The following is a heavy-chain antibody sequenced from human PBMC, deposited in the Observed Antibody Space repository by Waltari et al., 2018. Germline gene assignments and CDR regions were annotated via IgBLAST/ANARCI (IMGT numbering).Heavy chain of an antibody. V-gene: IGHV1-69*14. CDR3: ARGGWLLPPHDAFDI. Sequence: QVQLVQSGAEVKKPGSSVKFSCKASGGTFSSSAISWLRQAPGQGLEWMGGISPIFGTANYAQKFQGRVTIAADKSTSTAYMELSSLRSEDTAVYYCARGGWLLPPHDAFDIWGQGTMVTVSS. CDR1: GGTFSSSA. D-gene: IGHD3-22*01. J-gene: IGHJ3*02. CDR2: ISPIFGTA.